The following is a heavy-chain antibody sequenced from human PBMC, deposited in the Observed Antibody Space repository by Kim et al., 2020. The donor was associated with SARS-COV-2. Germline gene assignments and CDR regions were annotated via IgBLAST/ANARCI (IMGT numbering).Heavy chain of an antibody. Sequence: GGYLRLSCAASGFMFSNYAMSWVRQAPGKGLEWVSYIRGGGAITHYAGSVKGRCTISRDNFKNTLYLQLDSLRAEDTAVYYCAKCLSGWGNDAFDIWGLGTMVTVSS. V-gene: IGHV3-23*01. CDR2: IRGGGAIT. J-gene: IGHJ3*02. CDR3: AKCLSGWGNDAFDI. D-gene: IGHD3-10*01. CDR1: GFMFSNYA.